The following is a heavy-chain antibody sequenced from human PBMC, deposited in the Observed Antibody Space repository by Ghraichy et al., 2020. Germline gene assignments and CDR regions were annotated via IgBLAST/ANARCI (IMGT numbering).Heavy chain of an antibody. CDR3: ARDRVDNCGTYRYTCDN. Sequence: GGSLRLSCAASGFTFSRYSMNWVRQAPGKGLEWVSYISSSSSTIYYADSVKGRFTISRDNAKNSLYLQMNSLRDEDTAIYYCARDRVDNCGTYRYTCDNWGQGTLVTVSS. J-gene: IGHJ4*02. CDR2: ISSSSSTI. V-gene: IGHV3-48*02. D-gene: IGHD3-16*02. CDR1: GFTFSRYS.